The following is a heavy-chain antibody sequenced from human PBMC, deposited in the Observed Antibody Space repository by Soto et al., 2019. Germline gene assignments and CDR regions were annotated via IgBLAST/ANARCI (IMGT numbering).Heavy chain of an antibody. CDR2: ISYDGSNK. J-gene: IGHJ3*02. D-gene: IGHD2-2*01. Sequence: GGSLRLSCAASGFTFSSYAMHWVRQAPGKGLEWVAVISYDGSNKYYADSVKGRFTISRDNSKNTLYLQMSSLRAEDTAVYYCASAYRFIAFDIWGQGTMVTVS. CDR3: ASAYRFIAFDI. CDR1: GFTFSSYA. V-gene: IGHV3-30-3*01.